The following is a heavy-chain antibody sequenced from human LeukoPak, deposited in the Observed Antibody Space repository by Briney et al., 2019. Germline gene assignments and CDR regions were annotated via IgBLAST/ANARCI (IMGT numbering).Heavy chain of an antibody. J-gene: IGHJ1*01. CDR3: ARHASGWYTD. D-gene: IGHD6-19*01. Sequence: SETLSLTCAVSGGSISSGDYYWAWIRQPPGKGQRWIGSIYYSGTTYYNPFLKSRLTISRDTSKNQFSLKLSSVTTADTAVYYCARHASGWYTDWGQGTLVTVSS. CDR2: IYYSGTT. CDR1: GGSISSGDYY. V-gene: IGHV4-39*01.